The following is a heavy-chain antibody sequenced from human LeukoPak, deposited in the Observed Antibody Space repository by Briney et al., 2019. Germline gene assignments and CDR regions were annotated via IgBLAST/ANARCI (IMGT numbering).Heavy chain of an antibody. CDR1: GFTFSSYS. CDR2: ISDSGGST. V-gene: IGHV3-23*01. J-gene: IGHJ4*02. CDR3: AKTYFYDSSGYLDY. D-gene: IGHD3-22*01. Sequence: GGSLRLSCAASGFTFSSYSMNWVRQAPGKGLEWVSAISDSGGSTYYADSVKGRFTISRDNSKNTLYLQMNSLRAEDTAVFYCAKTYFYDSSGYLDYWGQGTLVTVSS.